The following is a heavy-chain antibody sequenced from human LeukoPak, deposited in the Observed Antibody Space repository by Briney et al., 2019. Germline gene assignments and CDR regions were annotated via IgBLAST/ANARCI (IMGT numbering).Heavy chain of an antibody. CDR1: GGSISSGDYY. CDR3: ARGGTGTSFDY. V-gene: IGHV4-30-4*01. J-gene: IGHJ4*02. D-gene: IGHD1-1*01. Sequence: SQTLSLTCTVSGGSISSGDYYRSWIRQPPGKGLEWIGYIYYSGSTYYNPSLKSRVTISVDTSKNQFSLKLSSMTAADTAVYYCARGGTGTSFDYWGQGTLVTVSS. CDR2: IYYSGST.